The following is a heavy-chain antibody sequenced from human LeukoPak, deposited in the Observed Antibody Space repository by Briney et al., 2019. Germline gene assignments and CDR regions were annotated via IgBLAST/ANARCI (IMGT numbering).Heavy chain of an antibody. Sequence: GGSLRLSCAASGFTFDDYAMHWVRQAPGRGLEWVSGISWNSGSIGYADSVKGRFTISRDNSKNTLYLQMNSLRAEDTAVYYCAKEYNYYYMDVWGKGTTVTVSS. V-gene: IGHV3-9*01. CDR3: AKEYNYYYMDV. CDR2: ISWNSGSI. J-gene: IGHJ6*03. CDR1: GFTFDDYA.